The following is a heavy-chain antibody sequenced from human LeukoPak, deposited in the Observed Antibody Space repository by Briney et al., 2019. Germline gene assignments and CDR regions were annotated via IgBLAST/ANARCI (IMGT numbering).Heavy chain of an antibody. CDR2: IYYSGST. Sequence: PSETLSLTCTVSGGSISSYYWSWIRQPPGKGLEWIGYIYYSGSTNYNPSLKSRVTISVDTSKNQFSLKLSSVTAADTAVYYCARGGSRSYTSSTLDYWGQGTLVTVSS. D-gene: IGHD6-6*01. CDR1: GGSISSYY. V-gene: IGHV4-59*01. CDR3: ARGGSRSYTSSTLDY. J-gene: IGHJ4*02.